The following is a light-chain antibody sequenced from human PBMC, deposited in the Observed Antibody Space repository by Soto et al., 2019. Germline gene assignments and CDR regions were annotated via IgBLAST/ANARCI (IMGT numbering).Light chain of an antibody. J-gene: IGKJ4*01. Sequence: EIVMTQSPATLSVSPGERATLSCRASQSVSSNLAWYQQKPGQAPRLLIYGASTGATGIPARFSGSGSGTEFILTISSLQSEDFAVYYCQQYSKWPLTFGGGTKVDI. CDR1: QSVSSN. CDR3: QQYSKWPLT. CDR2: GAS. V-gene: IGKV3-15*01.